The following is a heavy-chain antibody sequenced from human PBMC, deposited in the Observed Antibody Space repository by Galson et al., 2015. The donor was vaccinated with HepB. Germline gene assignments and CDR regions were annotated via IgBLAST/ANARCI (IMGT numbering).Heavy chain of an antibody. V-gene: IGHV3-30*04. Sequence: SLRLPCAACGLLLSNSAMHWLRQTLVKGLEWVAVISSDGSDEYYADSVKGRFTISRDNVKNTVYLHMNNLRAEDTSVYYCARGLGIWYYYDSGSRRAAFDFWGQGTMVTVSS. CDR3: ARGLGIWYYYDSGSRRAAFDF. D-gene: IGHD3-10*01. CDR1: GLLLSNSA. CDR2: ISSDGSDE. J-gene: IGHJ3*01.